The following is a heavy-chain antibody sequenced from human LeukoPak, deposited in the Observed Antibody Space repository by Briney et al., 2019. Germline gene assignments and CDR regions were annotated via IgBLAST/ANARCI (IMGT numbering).Heavy chain of an antibody. Sequence: GGSLRLSCAASGFSFSGHWMHWARQLPGKGLVWVSRISPTGSTTSYADSVKGRFTISRDNSKNTLYLQMNSLRAEDTAVYYCARIEDYGGNSDEDFDYWGQGTLVTVSS. CDR3: ARIEDYGGNSDEDFDY. CDR2: ISPTGSTT. J-gene: IGHJ4*02. V-gene: IGHV3-74*01. D-gene: IGHD4-23*01. CDR1: GFSFSGHW.